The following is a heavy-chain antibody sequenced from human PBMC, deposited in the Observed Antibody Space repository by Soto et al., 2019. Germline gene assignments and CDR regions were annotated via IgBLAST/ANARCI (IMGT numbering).Heavy chain of an antibody. V-gene: IGHV3-48*02. CDR1: GFTFSSYS. D-gene: IGHD1-7*01. CDR2: ISSSSSTI. CDR3: AREHITGTTSYYYGMDV. Sequence: GGSLRLSCAASGFTFSSYSMNWVRQAPGKGLEWVSYISSSSSTIYYADSVKGRFTISRDIAKNSLYLQMNSLRDEDTAVYYCAREHITGTTSYYYGMDVWGQGTTVTVSS. J-gene: IGHJ6*02.